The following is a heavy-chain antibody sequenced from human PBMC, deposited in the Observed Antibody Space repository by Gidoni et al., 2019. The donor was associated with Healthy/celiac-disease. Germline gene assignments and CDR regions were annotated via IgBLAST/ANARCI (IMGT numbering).Heavy chain of an antibody. V-gene: IGHV3-30*04. CDR2: ISYDGSNK. CDR3: ARGGVDTAMVMSGEYNWFDP. CDR1: GFTFSSYA. D-gene: IGHD5-18*01. Sequence: QVQLVESGGGVVQPGRSLRLYCAASGFTFSSYATHWVRQAPGKGLEWVAVISYDGSNKYYADSVKGRFTISRDNSKNTLYLQMNSLRAEDTAVYYCARGGVDTAMVMSGEYNWFDPWGQGTLVTVSS. J-gene: IGHJ5*02.